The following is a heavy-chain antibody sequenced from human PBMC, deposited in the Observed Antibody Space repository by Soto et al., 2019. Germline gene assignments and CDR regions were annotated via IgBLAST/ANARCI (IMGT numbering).Heavy chain of an antibody. CDR2: IKQDGSEK. CDR1: GFTFSSYW. J-gene: IGHJ4*02. V-gene: IGHV3-7*01. CDR3: ASDYSSSSSPFDY. D-gene: IGHD6-6*01. Sequence: GGSLRLSCAASGFTFSSYWMSWVRQAPGKGLEWVANIKQDGSEKYYVDSVKGRFTISRDNAKNSLYLQMNSLRAEDTAVYYCASDYSSSSSPFDYWGQGTLVTVSS.